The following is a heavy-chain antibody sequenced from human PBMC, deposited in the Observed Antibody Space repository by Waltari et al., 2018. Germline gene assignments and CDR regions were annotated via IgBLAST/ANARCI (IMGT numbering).Heavy chain of an antibody. D-gene: IGHD6-13*01. CDR3: ARDGSSTLLGPFDY. CDR2: ISSSSSYI. V-gene: IGHV3-21*01. Sequence: EVQLVESGGGLVKPGGSLRLSCAASGFTFSSYSMNWVRQAPGKGLEWVSSISSSSSYIYYADSVKGRFTISRDNAKNSLYLQMNSLRAEDTAVYYCARDGSSTLLGPFDYWGQGTLVTVSS. CDR1: GFTFSSYS. J-gene: IGHJ4*02.